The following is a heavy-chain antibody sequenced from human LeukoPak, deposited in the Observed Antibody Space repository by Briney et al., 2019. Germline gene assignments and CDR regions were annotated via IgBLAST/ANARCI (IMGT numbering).Heavy chain of an antibody. J-gene: IGHJ4*02. V-gene: IGHV3-23*01. Sequence: PGGSLRLSCAASGFTFSTYAMNWVRQAPGKGLEWVSAISGSATGSVTTYYTDSVKGRFTISRDNSKNTLYLQMNSLRAEDTAVYYCARGSDGQYYFDYWGQGTLVTVSS. CDR2: ISGSATGSVTT. CDR3: ARGSDGQYYFDY. D-gene: IGHD3/OR15-3a*01. CDR1: GFTFSTYA.